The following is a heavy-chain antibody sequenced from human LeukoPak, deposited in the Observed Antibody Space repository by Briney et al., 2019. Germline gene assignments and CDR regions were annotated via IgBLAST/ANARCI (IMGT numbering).Heavy chain of an antibody. V-gene: IGHV3-9*03. J-gene: IGHJ1*01. CDR1: GFTFDDYA. CDR2: ISWNSDSI. CDR3: AKDVSSRLWLGESFIGHFQH. Sequence: GGSLRLSCAASGFTFDDYAMHWVRQAPGKGLEWVSGISWNSDSIGYADSVKGRFTISRDNAKNSLYLQMNSLRAEDMALYYCAKDVSSRLWLGESFIGHFQHWGQGTLVTVSS. D-gene: IGHD3-10*01.